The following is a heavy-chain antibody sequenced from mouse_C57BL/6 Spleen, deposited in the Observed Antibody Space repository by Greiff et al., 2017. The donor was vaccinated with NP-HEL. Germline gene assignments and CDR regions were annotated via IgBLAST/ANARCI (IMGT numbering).Heavy chain of an antibody. CDR1: GFSLTSYG. J-gene: IGHJ4*01. D-gene: IGHD3-2*02. Sequence: VHLVESGPGLVQPSQSLSITCTVSGFSLTSYGVHWVRQSPGKGLEWLGVIWSGGSTDYHAAFISRLSISKDNSKSQVFFKMNSLQADDTAIYYCASFRGAMDYWGQGTSVTVSS. CDR2: IWSGGST. V-gene: IGHV2-2*01. CDR3: ASFRGAMDY.